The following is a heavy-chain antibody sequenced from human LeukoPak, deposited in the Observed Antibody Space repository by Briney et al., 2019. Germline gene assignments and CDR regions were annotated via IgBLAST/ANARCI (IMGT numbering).Heavy chain of an antibody. J-gene: IGHJ4*02. Sequence: PGGSLRLSCAASGFTFMTYWMSWVRQAPGKRLEWVANIKTDGGEKIYVDSLKGRFTISRDNAKNSLYLQMNSLGAEDTAVYYCARDGGPFFLDYWGQGTLVTVSS. CDR1: GFTFMTYW. D-gene: IGHD3-16*01. CDR2: IKTDGGEK. CDR3: ARDGGPFFLDY. V-gene: IGHV3-7*01.